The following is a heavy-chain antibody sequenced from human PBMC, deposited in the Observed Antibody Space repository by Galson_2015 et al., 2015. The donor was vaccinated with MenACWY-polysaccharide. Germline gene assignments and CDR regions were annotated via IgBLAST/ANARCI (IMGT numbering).Heavy chain of an antibody. V-gene: IGHV4-34*01. CDR1: GGSFSGYY. CDR3: ARKFDS. CDR2: ISHGGST. Sequence: LSLTCAVYGGSFSGYYCSWIRQPPGTGLEWIGEISHGGSTNYNPSLKSRVTLSLDKSKNQFSLKMSSVTAADTAVYYCARKFDSWGQGILVTVPS. J-gene: IGHJ4*02.